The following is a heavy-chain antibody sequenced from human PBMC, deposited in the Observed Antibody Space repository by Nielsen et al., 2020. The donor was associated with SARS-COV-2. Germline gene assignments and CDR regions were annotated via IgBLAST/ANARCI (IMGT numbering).Heavy chain of an antibody. CDR3: ARVPDSGWPNWFDL. D-gene: IGHD6-19*01. CDR2: ISYDRSNK. V-gene: IGHV3-30-3*01. J-gene: IGHJ5*02. Sequence: GESLKISCAASGFTFSSYAMHWVRQAPGKGLEWVAVISYDRSNKYYADSVKGRFTISRDNAKNSLYLQMNSLRAEDTALYHCARVPDSGWPNWFDLWGQGTLVTVSS. CDR1: GFTFSSYA.